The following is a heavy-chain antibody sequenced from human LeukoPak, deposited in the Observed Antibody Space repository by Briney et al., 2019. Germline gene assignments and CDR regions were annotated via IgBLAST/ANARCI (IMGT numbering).Heavy chain of an antibody. Sequence: SETLSLTCTVSGGSISSSSYYWGWIRQPPGKGLEWIGSIYYSGSTYYNPSLKSRVTISVDTSKNQFSLKLSSVTAADTAVYYCARLWFLEWLFEVGYFDLWGRGTLVTVSS. CDR2: IYYSGST. V-gene: IGHV4-39*01. J-gene: IGHJ2*01. D-gene: IGHD3-3*01. CDR1: GGSISSSSYY. CDR3: ARLWFLEWLFEVGYFDL.